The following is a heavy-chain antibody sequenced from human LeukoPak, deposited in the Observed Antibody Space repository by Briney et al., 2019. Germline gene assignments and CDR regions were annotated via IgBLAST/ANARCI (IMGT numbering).Heavy chain of an antibody. J-gene: IGHJ4*02. CDR2: IYSGGST. CDR1: GFTVSSNY. D-gene: IGHD3-9*01. V-gene: IGHV3-66*01. Sequence: GGSLRLSCAASGFTVSSNYMSWVRQAPGKGLEWVSVIYSGGSTYYADSVKGRFTISRDNSKNTLYLQMNSLRAEDTAVYYCAKDGHYDVLTGYPYFDYWGQGNLVTVSS. CDR3: AKDGHYDVLTGYPYFDY.